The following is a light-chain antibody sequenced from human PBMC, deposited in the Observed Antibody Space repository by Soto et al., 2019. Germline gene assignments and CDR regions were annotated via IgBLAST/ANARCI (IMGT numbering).Light chain of an antibody. Sequence: DIQMTQSPSALFASVGDRVTITCRASQSISSWLAWYQQKPGKAPKLLIYDASSLESGVPSRFSGSGSGTEFTLTISSLQPDDFATYYCQQYNSYSPTFVQGTKVDIK. CDR3: QQYNSYSPT. V-gene: IGKV1-5*01. J-gene: IGKJ2*01. CDR1: QSISSW. CDR2: DAS.